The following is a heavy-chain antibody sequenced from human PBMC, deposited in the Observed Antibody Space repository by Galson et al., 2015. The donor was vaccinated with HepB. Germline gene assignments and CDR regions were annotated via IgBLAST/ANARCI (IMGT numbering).Heavy chain of an antibody. J-gene: IGHJ6*02. D-gene: IGHD4-11*01. CDR2: ISWNSGDI. CDR3: VKGLSHSYHYGMDV. CDR1: GFNFDDYA. V-gene: IGHV3-9*01. Sequence: SLRLSCAASGFNFDDYAMHWVRQAPGKGLEWVSGISWNSGDIGSADSVKGRFIISRDNAKNSLYLQMNSLKTEDTALYYCVKGLSHSYHYGMDVWGQGTTVTVSS.